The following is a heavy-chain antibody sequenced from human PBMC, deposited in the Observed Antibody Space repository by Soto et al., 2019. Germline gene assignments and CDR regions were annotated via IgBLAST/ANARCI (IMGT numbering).Heavy chain of an antibody. CDR3: AREGLSSNWLNWFDP. D-gene: IGHD6-13*01. Sequence: EVQLVESGGGLVQPGGSLRLSCTASGFTFSSYSMNWVRQAPGKGLEWVSYIGGSSGTIYYADSVKGRFTISRDKAKNSLYLQMSSLRDADTAVYYCAREGLSSNWLNWFDPWGQGTLVTVSS. J-gene: IGHJ5*02. CDR1: GFTFSSYS. CDR2: IGGSSGTI. V-gene: IGHV3-48*02.